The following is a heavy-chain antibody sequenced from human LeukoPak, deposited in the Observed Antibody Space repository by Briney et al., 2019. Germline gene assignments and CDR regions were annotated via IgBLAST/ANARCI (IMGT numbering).Heavy chain of an antibody. D-gene: IGHD1-1*01. CDR3: VKHSGGVYGNSDS. J-gene: IGHJ4*02. Sequence: PGGSLRLSCVASGFTFSSYAVSWFHQAPGMGLEWVSTVGRSGADTYYADSVRGRFTISKDSSKNTLQMNSLSAEDTVIYYCVKHSGGVYGNSDSWGQGILVTVSS. V-gene: IGHV3-23*01. CDR2: VGRSGADT. CDR1: GFTFSSYA.